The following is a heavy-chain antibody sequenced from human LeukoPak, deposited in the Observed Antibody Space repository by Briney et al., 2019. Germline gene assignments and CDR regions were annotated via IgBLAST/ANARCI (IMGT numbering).Heavy chain of an antibody. Sequence: GGSLRLPCAASGFTVSTNYMSWVRQAPGKGLEWVSVIYSGGSTYYTDSVKGRFTISRDNSKNTLYLQMNSLRAEDTAVYYCARGGEQLLAPYYYYGMDVWGQGTTVTVSS. D-gene: IGHD6-13*01. CDR3: ARGGEQLLAPYYYYGMDV. CDR1: GFTVSTNY. CDR2: IYSGGST. V-gene: IGHV3-53*05. J-gene: IGHJ6*02.